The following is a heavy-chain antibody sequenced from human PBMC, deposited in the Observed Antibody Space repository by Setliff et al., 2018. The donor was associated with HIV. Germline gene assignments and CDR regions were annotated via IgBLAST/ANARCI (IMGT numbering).Heavy chain of an antibody. J-gene: IGHJ6*03. Sequence: SETLSLTCAVYGGSFSGNYWSWIRQPPGKGLEWIGEINHSGSTNYNPSLKSRVTISVDTSKNQFSLKMSSVTAADTAVYYCARNPAIPFYDSSGYYYRYYYYYMDVWGKGTTVTVSS. D-gene: IGHD3-22*01. V-gene: IGHV4-34*01. CDR3: ARNPAIPFYDSSGYYYRYYYYYMDV. CDR2: INHSGST. CDR1: GGSFSGNY.